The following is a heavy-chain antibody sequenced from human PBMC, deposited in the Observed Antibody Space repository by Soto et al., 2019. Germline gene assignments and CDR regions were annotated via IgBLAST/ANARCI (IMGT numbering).Heavy chain of an antibody. CDR2: ISAYNGNT. J-gene: IGHJ4*02. Sequence: QVQLVQSGAEVKKPGASVKVSCKASGYTFTNYGISWVRQAPGQGLEWMGWISAYNGNTNYAQKLQGRVTMTTDTSTSTASMQLRSLRSDDTALYYCARDSGYGLLFDYWGQGTLVTVSS. D-gene: IGHD5-12*01. CDR3: ARDSGYGLLFDY. CDR1: GYTFTNYG. V-gene: IGHV1-18*01.